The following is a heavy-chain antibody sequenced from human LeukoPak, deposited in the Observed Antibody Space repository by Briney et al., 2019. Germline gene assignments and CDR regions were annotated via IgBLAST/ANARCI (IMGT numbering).Heavy chain of an antibody. CDR1: GFTFSNYW. Sequence: GGSLGLSCAASGFTFSNYWMHWVRQAPGKGLVWVSRINSDGSSTSYADSVKGRFTISRDNAKNTLYLQMNSLRAEDTAVYYCARDLMGIAYRGSFYYWGQGTLVTVSS. CDR2: INSDGSST. D-gene: IGHD6-13*01. CDR3: ARDLMGIAYRGSFYY. V-gene: IGHV3-74*01. J-gene: IGHJ4*02.